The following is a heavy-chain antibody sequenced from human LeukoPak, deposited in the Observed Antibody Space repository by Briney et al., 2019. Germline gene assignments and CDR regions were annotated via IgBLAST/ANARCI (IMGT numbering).Heavy chain of an antibody. Sequence: SETLSLTCAVYGGSFSGYYWSWIRQPPGKGLEWIGEINHSGSTNYNPSLKSRVTISVDTSKNQFSLKLSSVTAADTAVYYCAGSLDYGGNSVGYYYYMDVWGKGTTVTVSS. V-gene: IGHV4-34*01. CDR3: AGSLDYGGNSVGYYYYMDV. D-gene: IGHD4-23*01. CDR1: GGSFSGYY. J-gene: IGHJ6*03. CDR2: INHSGST.